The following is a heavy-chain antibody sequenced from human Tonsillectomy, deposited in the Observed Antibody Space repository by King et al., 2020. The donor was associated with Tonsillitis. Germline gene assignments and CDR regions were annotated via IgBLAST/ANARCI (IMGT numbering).Heavy chain of an antibody. J-gene: IGHJ6*02. CDR3: AGAHYYDSSDWSSQE. D-gene: IGHD3-22*01. CDR2: TYYRSKWLN. V-gene: IGHV6-1*01. Sequence: VQLQQSGPGLVKPSQTLSLTCALSGDSVSSNSDAWTWIRQSPSRGLEWLGSTYYRSKWLNDYAVSVKSRITINSDTSKNQFSLQLNSVTPEDTAGYYCAGAHYYDSSDWSSQEWGQGSSLTVSS. CDR1: GDSVSSNSDA.